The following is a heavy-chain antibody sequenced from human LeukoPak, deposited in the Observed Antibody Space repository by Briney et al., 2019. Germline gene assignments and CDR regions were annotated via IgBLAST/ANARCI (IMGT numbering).Heavy chain of an antibody. J-gene: IGHJ5*02. Sequence: SETLSLTCTVSGGSISTYYWSWIRQPADKGLEWIGRISANGNTDFNASFESRLTVSVDTSKNQFSLNLYSVTAADTAVYYCARDWTGPARNWFDPWGQGILVTVSS. CDR2: ISANGNT. D-gene: IGHD3/OR15-3a*01. CDR1: GGSISTYY. V-gene: IGHV4-4*07. CDR3: ARDWTGPARNWFDP.